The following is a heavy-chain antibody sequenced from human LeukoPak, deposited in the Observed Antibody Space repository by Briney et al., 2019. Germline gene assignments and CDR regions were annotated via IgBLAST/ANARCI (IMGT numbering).Heavy chain of an antibody. J-gene: IGHJ4*02. D-gene: IGHD6-13*01. CDR1: GGSISSYY. CDR3: ARGIAAAAKQGGFDY. Sequence: SETLSLTCTASGGSISSYYWSWIRQPAGKGLEWIGRIYTTGSTSYNPSLKSRVTMSVDTSNNQFSLKLSSVTAADTALYYCARGIAAAAKQGGFDYWGQGTLVTVS. V-gene: IGHV4-4*07. CDR2: IYTTGST.